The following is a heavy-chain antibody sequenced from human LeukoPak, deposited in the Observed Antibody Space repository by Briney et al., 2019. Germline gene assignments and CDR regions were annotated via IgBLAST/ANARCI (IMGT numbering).Heavy chain of an antibody. CDR2: IYHSGSS. CDR3: ARDRERAGYFDY. CDR1: GGSISSGGYY. Sequence: SQTLSLTCTVSGGSISSGGYYWSWIRQPPGKGLEWIGYIYHSGSSYYNPSLKSRVTISVDRSKNQFSLKLSSVTAADTAVYYCARDRERAGYFDYWGQGTLVTVSS. J-gene: IGHJ4*02. V-gene: IGHV4-30-2*01. D-gene: IGHD6-19*01.